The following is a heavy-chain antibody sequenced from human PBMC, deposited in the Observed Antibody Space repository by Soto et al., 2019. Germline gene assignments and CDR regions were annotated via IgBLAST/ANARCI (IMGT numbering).Heavy chain of an antibody. V-gene: IGHV4-34*01. CDR1: GGSARGYY. CDR3: ARARYLWFGESIYYYYYYGMDV. CDR2: INDSGST. Sequence: SETLSLTCAVYGGSARGYYWSWIRQPPGKGLEWIGEINDSGSTKYNPSLKSRVTISVDTSKNQFSLSLSSVTAADTAVYCCARARYLWFGESIYYYYYYGMDVWGQGTTVT. J-gene: IGHJ6*02. D-gene: IGHD3-10*01.